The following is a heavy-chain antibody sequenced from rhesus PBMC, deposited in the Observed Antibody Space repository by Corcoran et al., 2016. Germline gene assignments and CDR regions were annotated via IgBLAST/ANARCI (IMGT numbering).Heavy chain of an antibody. CDR3: ARAREVLRIAVAGSLFDY. CDR2: IYGSSTST. D-gene: IGHD6-37*01. Sequence: QVQLQESGPGVVKPSATLSLTCAVSGGSISDSYRWSWVRQPPGKGLEWIGYIYGSSTSTNYNPSLKSRVTISKDTSKNQFSLKLSSVTAADTAMYYCARAREVLRIAVAGSLFDYWGQGVLVTVSS. V-gene: IGHV4S10*01. J-gene: IGHJ4*01. CDR1: GGSISDSYR.